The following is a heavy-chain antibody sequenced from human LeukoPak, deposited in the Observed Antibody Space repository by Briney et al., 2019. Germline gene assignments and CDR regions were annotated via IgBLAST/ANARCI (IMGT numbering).Heavy chain of an antibody. J-gene: IGHJ4*02. V-gene: IGHV3-30*18. CDR3: AKREEGSATVNPDY. Sequence: GGSLRLSCAASGFTFSNYGMHWVRQAPGKGLEWVAGISDDGSNQYYADSVKGRFSISRDNSKNTLYLQMNTLRAEDTAVYYCAKREEGSATVNPDYWGQGTLVTVSS. CDR2: ISDDGSNQ. D-gene: IGHD3-10*01. CDR1: GFTFSNYG.